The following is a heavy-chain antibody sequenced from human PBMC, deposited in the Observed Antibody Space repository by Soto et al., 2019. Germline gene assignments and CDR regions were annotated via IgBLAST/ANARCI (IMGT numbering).Heavy chain of an antibody. Sequence: PSETLSLTCTVSGGSVSSGSYYWSWIRQPPGKGLEWIGYIYYSGSTNYNPSLKSRVTISVDTSKNQFSLKLSSVTAADTAVYYCAREVRDYGDYWAFDYWGQGTLVTVSS. CDR3: AREVRDYGDYWAFDY. J-gene: IGHJ4*02. V-gene: IGHV4-61*01. CDR1: GGSVSSGSYY. CDR2: IYYSGST. D-gene: IGHD4-17*01.